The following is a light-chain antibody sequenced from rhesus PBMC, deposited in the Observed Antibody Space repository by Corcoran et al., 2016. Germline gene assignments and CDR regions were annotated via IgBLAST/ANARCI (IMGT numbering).Light chain of an antibody. CDR3: SSYRSGSTFV. CDR2: DVS. CDR1: NSDIGGFND. J-gene: IGLJ6*01. Sequence: QSALTQPPSVSKSLGQSVTISCTGSNSDIGGFNDVSWYQHHPGTAPRLLFFDVSKRSSGVSDRFSASKSDNTASLTISGLQPEDEAGYYCSSYRSGSTFVFGTGTKLTVV. V-gene: IGLV2S9*01.